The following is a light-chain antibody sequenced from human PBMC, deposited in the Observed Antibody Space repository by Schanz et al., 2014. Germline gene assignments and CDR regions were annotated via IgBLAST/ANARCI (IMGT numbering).Light chain of an antibody. CDR3: QKHNSAPFT. V-gene: IGKV1-39*01. J-gene: IGKJ3*01. Sequence: IQMTQSPSSLSASEGDRVTITCRASQTITRSLNWYQQKPGKAPKLLIYAASTLQSGVPSRFSGSGSGTEFTLTISSLQPEDVATYYCQKHNSAPFTFGPGTKVDIK. CDR1: QTITRS. CDR2: AAS.